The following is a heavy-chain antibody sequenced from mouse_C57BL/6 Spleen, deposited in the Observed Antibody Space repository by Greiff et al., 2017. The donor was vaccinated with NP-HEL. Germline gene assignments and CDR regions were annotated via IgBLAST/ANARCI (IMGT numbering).Heavy chain of an antibody. CDR3: ARPDGYYAWFAY. D-gene: IGHD2-3*01. Sequence: EVKLVESGGGLVKPGGSLKLSCAASGFTFSDYGVHWVRQAPEKGLEWVAYISSGSSTIYYADTVKGRFTISRDNAKNTLFLQMTSLRSEDTAMYYCARPDGYYAWFAYWGQGTLVTVSA. J-gene: IGHJ3*01. CDR2: ISSGSSTI. CDR1: GFTFSDYG. V-gene: IGHV5-17*01.